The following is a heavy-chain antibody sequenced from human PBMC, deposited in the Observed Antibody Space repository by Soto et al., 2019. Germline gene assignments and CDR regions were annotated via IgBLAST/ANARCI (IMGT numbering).Heavy chain of an antibody. CDR2: IYHSGST. J-gene: IGHJ2*01. CDR1: GGSISSGGYS. CDR3: ARARGSSWYWYFDL. V-gene: IGHV4-30-2*01. Sequence: QLQLQESGSGLVKPSQTLSLTCAVSGGSISSGGYSWSWIRQPPGKGLEWIGYIYHSGSTYYNPSLKSRVTISVDRSKNQFSLKLSSVTAADTAVYYCARARGSSWYWYFDLWGRGTLVTVSS. D-gene: IGHD6-13*01.